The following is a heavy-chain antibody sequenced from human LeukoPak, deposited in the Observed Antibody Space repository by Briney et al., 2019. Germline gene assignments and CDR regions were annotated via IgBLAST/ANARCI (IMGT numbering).Heavy chain of an antibody. V-gene: IGHV3-64*01. CDR1: GFTFSIFA. CDR2: ITPNGGST. J-gene: IGHJ4*02. Sequence: GGSLRLSCAASGFTFSIFAMHWVRQAPGKGLEYVSAITPNGGSTYYANSVKGRFTISRDDSKNTLYLQMGSLKVEDMAVYYCARALGAAAGLFFDFWGQGALVTVSS. CDR3: ARALGAAAGLFFDF. D-gene: IGHD6-13*01.